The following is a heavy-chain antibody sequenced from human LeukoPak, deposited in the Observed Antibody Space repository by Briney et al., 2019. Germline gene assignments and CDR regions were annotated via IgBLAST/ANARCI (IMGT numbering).Heavy chain of an antibody. CDR2: IYYSGST. CDR1: GGSISSGGYY. V-gene: IGHV4-31*03. Sequence: SETLSLTCTVSGGSISSGGYYWSWIRQHPGEGLEWIGYIYYSGSTYYNPSLKSRVTISVDTSKNQFSLELSSVTAADTAVYYCARGHSSGYYHVYWGQGTLVTVSS. CDR3: ARGHSSGYYHVY. D-gene: IGHD3-22*01. J-gene: IGHJ4*02.